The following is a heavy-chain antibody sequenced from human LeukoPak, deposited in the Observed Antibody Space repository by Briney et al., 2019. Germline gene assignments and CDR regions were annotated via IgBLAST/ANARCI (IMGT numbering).Heavy chain of an antibody. CDR2: IYTSGST. CDR1: GGSISSYY. D-gene: IGHD6-13*01. CDR3: ARDSSSSPGNEEPKWYNWFDP. J-gene: IGHJ5*02. Sequence: SETLSLTCTVSGGSISSYYWSWIRQPAGKGLEWIGRIYTSGSTNYNPSLKSRVTMSVDTSKNQFSLKLSSVTAADTAVYYCARDSSSSPGNEEPKWYNWFDPWGQGTLVTVPS. V-gene: IGHV4-4*07.